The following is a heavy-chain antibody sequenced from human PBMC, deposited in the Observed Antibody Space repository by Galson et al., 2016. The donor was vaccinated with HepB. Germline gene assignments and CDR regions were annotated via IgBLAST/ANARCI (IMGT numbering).Heavy chain of an antibody. CDR2: ISDDANSK. CDR3: ARDATRHGYNDGQLDY. D-gene: IGHD5-24*01. V-gene: IGHV3-30-3*01. Sequence: SLRLSCAASGFTFSSYTVHWVRQAPGKGLEWLAVISDDANSKYYADSGKGRFTISRDNSKNSLYLQMNSLRTEDTAVYYCARDATRHGYNDGQLDYWGQGTLVTVSS. CDR1: GFTFSSYT. J-gene: IGHJ4*02.